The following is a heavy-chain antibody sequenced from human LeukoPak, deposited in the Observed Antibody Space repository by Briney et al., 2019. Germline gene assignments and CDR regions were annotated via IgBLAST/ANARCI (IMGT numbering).Heavy chain of an antibody. D-gene: IGHD1-26*01. J-gene: IGHJ3*02. CDR1: GFTFSSFW. Sequence: GGSLRLSCAASGFTFSSFWMSWVRQAPGKGLEWVANINQDGSEKYYLDSVKGRFTISRDNAKNSLYLQMNSLRAEDTAVYYCARIGAATYAFDIWGQGTMVTVSS. V-gene: IGHV3-7*01. CDR2: INQDGSEK. CDR3: ARIGAATYAFDI.